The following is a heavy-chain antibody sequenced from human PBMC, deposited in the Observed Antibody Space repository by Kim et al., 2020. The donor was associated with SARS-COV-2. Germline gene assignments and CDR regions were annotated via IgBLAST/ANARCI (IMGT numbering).Heavy chain of an antibody. Sequence: ADSVKGRFTIARDKSKNTLYRQMNSLRAEDTAVYYCAKEGKGAVTDAFDIWGQGTMVTVSS. CDR3: AKEGKGAVTDAFDI. V-gene: IGHV3-23*01. D-gene: IGHD2-21*02. J-gene: IGHJ3*02.